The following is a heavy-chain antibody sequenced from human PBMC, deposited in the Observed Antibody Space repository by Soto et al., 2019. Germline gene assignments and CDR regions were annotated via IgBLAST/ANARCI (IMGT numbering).Heavy chain of an antibody. Sequence: SETLSLTCTVSGGSISSSSYYWGWIRQPPGKGLEWIGSIYYSGSTYYNPSLKSRVTISVDTSKNQFSLKLSSVTAADTAVYYCARLMSTMPAAIHYWGQGTLVTVSS. CDR1: GGSISSSSYY. D-gene: IGHD2-2*02. CDR2: IYYSGST. V-gene: IGHV4-39*01. J-gene: IGHJ4*02. CDR3: ARLMSTMPAAIHY.